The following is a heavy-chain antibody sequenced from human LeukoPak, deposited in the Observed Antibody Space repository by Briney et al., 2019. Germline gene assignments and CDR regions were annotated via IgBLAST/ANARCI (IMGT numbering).Heavy chain of an antibody. CDR2: ISYDGSNK. CDR3: AKDLYDILTGIFLGIDY. Sequence: PGGSLRLSCAASGFTFSSYGMHWVRQAPGKGLEWVAVISYDGSNKYYADSVKGRFTISGDNSKNTLYLQMNSLRAEDTAVYYCAKDLYDILTGIFLGIDYWGQGTLVTVSS. CDR1: GFTFSSYG. J-gene: IGHJ4*02. V-gene: IGHV3-30*18. D-gene: IGHD3-9*01.